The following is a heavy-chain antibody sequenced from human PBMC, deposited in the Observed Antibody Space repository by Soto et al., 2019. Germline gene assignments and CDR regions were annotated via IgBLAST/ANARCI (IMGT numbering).Heavy chain of an antibody. V-gene: IGHV3-53*01. J-gene: IGHJ4*02. D-gene: IGHD3-3*01. CDR1: GFTVSSNY. CDR2: IHNGGST. CDR3: ARVQVLQFLEWFPDY. Sequence: EVQLVESGGGLIQPGGSVRLSCAASGFTVSSNYMTWVRQAPGKGLEWVSVIHNGGSTYYADSVKGRFTLSRDSSKNTRYLQMNSLRADVTAVYYAARVQVLQFLEWFPDYWGQGTLVIVSS.